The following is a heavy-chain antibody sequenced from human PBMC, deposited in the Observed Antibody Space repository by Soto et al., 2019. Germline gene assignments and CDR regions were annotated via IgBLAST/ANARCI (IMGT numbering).Heavy chain of an antibody. CDR2: TYYRSKWYN. D-gene: IGHD2-2*01. CDR1: GESVSSNSAA. Sequence: SQTLSLTCAISGESVSSNSAAWNWIRQSPSRGLEWLGRTYYRSKWYNDYAVSVKSRITINPDTSKNQFALQLNSVTPEDTAVYYCARDGGYCSSTRCSYYYSGMDVWGQGTTVTVSS. V-gene: IGHV6-1*01. J-gene: IGHJ6*02. CDR3: ARDGGYCSSTRCSYYYSGMDV.